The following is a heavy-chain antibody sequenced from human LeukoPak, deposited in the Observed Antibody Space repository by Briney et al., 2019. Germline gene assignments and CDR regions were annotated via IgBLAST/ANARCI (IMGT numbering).Heavy chain of an antibody. Sequence: ASVKVSCKASGYTFTSYGISWVRQAPGQGLEWMGWMNPNSGNTGYAQKFQGRVTMTRNTSISTAYMELSSLRSEDTAVYYCASTRDDYVWGSMGEWGQGTLVTVSS. V-gene: IGHV1-8*02. D-gene: IGHD3-16*01. CDR1: GYTFTSYG. CDR2: MNPNSGNT. J-gene: IGHJ4*02. CDR3: ASTRDDYVWGSMGE.